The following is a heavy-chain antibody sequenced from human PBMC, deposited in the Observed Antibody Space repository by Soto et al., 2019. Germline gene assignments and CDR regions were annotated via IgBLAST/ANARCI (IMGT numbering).Heavy chain of an antibody. CDR1: GFSFSTYG. J-gene: IGHJ6*02. D-gene: IGHD3-10*01. Sequence: QVQLEESGGGVVQPGRSLRLSCAASGFSFSTYGMHWVRQAPGKGLEWVAVIWYDGSNTYYADSVKGRFTISRDNSKNKLYLQMDSLRVEDTAVYYCAREGLAGSYLVYWEDSIYYNGMDVWGQGATVTVSS. V-gene: IGHV3-33*01. CDR3: AREGLAGSYLVYWEDSIYYNGMDV. CDR2: IWYDGSNT.